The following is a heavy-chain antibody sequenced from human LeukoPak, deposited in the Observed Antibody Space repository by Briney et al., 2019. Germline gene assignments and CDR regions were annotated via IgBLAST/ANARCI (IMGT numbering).Heavy chain of an antibody. CDR1: GFTFSSYA. D-gene: IGHD3-3*01. CDR2: IKQDGSEK. CDR3: ASLYYDFWSAYYFDY. J-gene: IGHJ4*02. V-gene: IGHV3-7*01. Sequence: PGGSLRLSCAASGFTFSSYAMSWVRQAPGKGLEWVANIKQDGSEKYYVDSVKGRFTISRDNAKNSLYLQMNSLRAEDTAVYYCASLYYDFWSAYYFDYWGQGTLVTVSS.